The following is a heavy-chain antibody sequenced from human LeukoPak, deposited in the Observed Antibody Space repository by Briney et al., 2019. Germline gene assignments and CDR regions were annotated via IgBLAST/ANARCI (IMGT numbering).Heavy chain of an antibody. V-gene: IGHV3-23*01. D-gene: IGHD2-2*01. CDR1: GFTFSSYA. J-gene: IGHJ4*02. Sequence: PGGSLRLSCAASGFTFSSYAMSWVRQAPGKGLEWVSAISGSGGSTYYADSVKGRFTISRDNSKNTLYLQMNSLRAEDTAVYYCAKKPMISYSESGDIVVVPAAIGPLYYFDYWGQGTLVTVSS. CDR2: ISGSGGST. CDR3: AKKPMISYSESGDIVVVPAAIGPLYYFDY.